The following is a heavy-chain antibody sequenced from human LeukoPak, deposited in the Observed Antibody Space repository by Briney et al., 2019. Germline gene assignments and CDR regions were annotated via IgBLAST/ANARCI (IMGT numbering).Heavy chain of an antibody. CDR1: GYSFTTYY. Sequence: ASVRVSCKASGYSFTTYYIHWVRQAPGQGLEWMGRINPNSGGTKYTQKFQGRVTMTRDTSISTAYMELSRLRSDDTAVYYCARDYCSSTSCLFDYWGQGTLVTVSS. V-gene: IGHV1-2*06. CDR2: INPNSGGT. J-gene: IGHJ4*02. CDR3: ARDYCSSTSCLFDY. D-gene: IGHD2-2*01.